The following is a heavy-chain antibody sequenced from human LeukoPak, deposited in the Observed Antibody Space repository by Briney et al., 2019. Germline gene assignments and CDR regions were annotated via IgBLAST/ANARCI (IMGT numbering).Heavy chain of an antibody. CDR2: ISYDGSNK. CDR3: AREELGSSLGFDP. D-gene: IGHD3-16*01. J-gene: IGHJ5*02. V-gene: IGHV3-30*04. Sequence: GRSLGLSCAASGFTFSSYAMHWVRQAPGKGLEWVAVISYDGSNKYYADSVKGRFTISRDNSKNTLYLQMNSLRAEDTAVYYCAREELGSSLGFDPWGQGTLVTVSS. CDR1: GFTFSSYA.